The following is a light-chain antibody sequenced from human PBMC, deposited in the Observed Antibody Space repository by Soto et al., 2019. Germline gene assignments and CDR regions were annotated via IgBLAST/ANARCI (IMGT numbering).Light chain of an antibody. J-gene: IGLJ1*01. CDR3: SSYTSISTYV. CDR2: DVR. CDR1: SSDVGGYNF. Sequence: QSVLTQPASVSVSPGQSITISCTGTSSDVGGYNFVSWYQQHPGKAPKLMIYDVRNRPSGVSNRFSGSKSVNTASLTISGLQAEDGADYYCSSYTSISTYVFGTGTKVTVL. V-gene: IGLV2-14*01.